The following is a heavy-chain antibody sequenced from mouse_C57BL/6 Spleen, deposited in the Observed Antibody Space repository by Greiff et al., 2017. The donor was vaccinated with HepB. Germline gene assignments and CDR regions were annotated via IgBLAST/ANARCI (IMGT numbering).Heavy chain of an antibody. Sequence: EVMLVESGGGLVKPGGSLKLSCAASGFTFSSYAMSWVRQTPEKRLEWVATISDGGSYTYYPDNVKGRFTISRDNAKNNLYLQMSHLKSEDTAMYYCARAGGSSYAAMDYWGQGTSVTVSS. J-gene: IGHJ4*01. CDR1: GFTFSSYA. V-gene: IGHV5-4*03. D-gene: IGHD1-1*01. CDR3: ARAGGSSYAAMDY. CDR2: ISDGGSYT.